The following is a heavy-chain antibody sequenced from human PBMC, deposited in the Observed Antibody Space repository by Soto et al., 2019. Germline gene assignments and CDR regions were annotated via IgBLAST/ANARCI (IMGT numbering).Heavy chain of an antibody. CDR1: GFKFGDYA. J-gene: IGHJ6*02. CDR3: AKDRDSGSYFYYYGMDV. Sequence: PGGSLRLSCEASGFKFGDYAMHWVRQAPGKGLEWFSGVSWNSEIVGYADSVKCRFTISRDNAKNSLYLQMNSLRAEDTAVYYCAKDRDSGSYFYYYGMDVWGQGTTVTVSS. D-gene: IGHD1-26*01. V-gene: IGHV3-9*01. CDR2: VSWNSEIV.